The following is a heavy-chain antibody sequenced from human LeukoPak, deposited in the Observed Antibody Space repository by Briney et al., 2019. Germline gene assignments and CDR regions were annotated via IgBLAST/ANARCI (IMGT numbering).Heavy chain of an antibody. V-gene: IGHV4-39*01. Sequence: SETLSLTWTVSGGSISSNDYYWGWIRQPPGKGLEWIGTIFYRGSTFYNPSLMSRVIISVDTSKNQFSLKLSSVTAADTAVYYCARQTSDGLLEYWGQGSLVTVSS. D-gene: IGHD2-15*01. J-gene: IGHJ4*02. CDR3: ARQTSDGLLEY. CDR2: IFYRGST. CDR1: GGSISSNDYY.